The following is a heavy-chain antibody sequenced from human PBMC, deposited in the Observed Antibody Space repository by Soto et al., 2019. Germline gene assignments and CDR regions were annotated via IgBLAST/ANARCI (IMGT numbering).Heavy chain of an antibody. CDR1: GGSISSYY. Sequence: TSETLSLTCTVSGGSISSYYWSWIRQPPGKGLEWIGYMYYSGSTIYNPSLKSRVTISVDTSKNQFSLKLSSVTAADTAVYYCAKAMNRELASAAMSYYYDMDVWGQGTTVTVS. D-gene: IGHD2-2*01. V-gene: IGHV4-59*12. J-gene: IGHJ6*02. CDR3: AKAMNRELASAAMSYYYDMDV. CDR2: MYYSGST.